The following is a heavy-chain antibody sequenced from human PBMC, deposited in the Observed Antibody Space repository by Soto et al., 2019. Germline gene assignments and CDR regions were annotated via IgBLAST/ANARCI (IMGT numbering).Heavy chain of an antibody. CDR2: IDPSDSYT. J-gene: IGHJ3*01. V-gene: IGHV5-10-1*01. D-gene: IGHD3-10*01. Sequence: GESLKISCKTSGHSFSNYWITWVRQRPGKGLEWVGRIDPSDSYTNYNPSLQDHVTISGDKSSTTTYLQLNSLRASDSAMYFCARHMARGALDAFDLWGQGTMVTVSS. CDR3: ARHMARGALDAFDL. CDR1: GHSFSNYW.